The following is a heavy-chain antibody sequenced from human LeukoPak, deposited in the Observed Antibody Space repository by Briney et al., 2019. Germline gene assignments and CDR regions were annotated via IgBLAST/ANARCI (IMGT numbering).Heavy chain of an antibody. CDR3: ARSSGYYFDY. J-gene: IGHJ4*02. CDR1: GFTFSSYS. CDR2: ISSSSAYI. D-gene: IGHD3-22*01. Sequence: KTGRSLRLSCAASGFTFSSYSMNWVRQAPGKGLDWVSFISSSSAYIYYADSVKGRFTISRDNAKNSLYLQMNSLRAEDTAVYYCARSSGYYFDYWGQGTLVTVSS. V-gene: IGHV3-21*01.